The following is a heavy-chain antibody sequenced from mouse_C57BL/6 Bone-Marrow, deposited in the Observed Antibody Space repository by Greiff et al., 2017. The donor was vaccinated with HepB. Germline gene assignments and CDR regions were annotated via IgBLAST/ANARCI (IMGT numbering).Heavy chain of an antibody. V-gene: IGHV5-17*01. CDR1: GFTFSDYG. CDR2: ISSGSSTT. Sequence: EVKLVESGGGLVKPGGSLRLSCAASGFTFSDYGMHWVRQAPEKGLEWVAYISSGSSTTDYADTVKGRFTISRDNAKNTLFLQMTSLRSEDTAMYYCANHYYGSSSWFAYWGQGTLVTVSA. CDR3: ANHYYGSSSWFAY. D-gene: IGHD1-1*01. J-gene: IGHJ3*01.